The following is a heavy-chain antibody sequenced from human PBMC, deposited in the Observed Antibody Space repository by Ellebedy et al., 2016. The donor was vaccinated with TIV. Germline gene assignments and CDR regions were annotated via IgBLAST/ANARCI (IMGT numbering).Heavy chain of an antibody. CDR3: AREGTYYGSGSHYNHFGS. V-gene: IGHV3-30-3*01. J-gene: IGHJ4*02. Sequence: GGSLRLSCAASGITFSKSAMYWVRQAPGKGLELVAVLSYDGSNKYYADSVKGRFTISRDNSKNTLYLEMNSLRAEDTAMYYCAREGTYYGSGSHYNHFGSWGQGTLVTVSS. CDR2: LSYDGSNK. CDR1: GITFSKSA. D-gene: IGHD3-10*01.